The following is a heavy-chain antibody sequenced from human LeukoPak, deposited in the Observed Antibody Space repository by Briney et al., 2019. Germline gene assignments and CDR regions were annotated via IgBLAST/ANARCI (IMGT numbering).Heavy chain of an antibody. J-gene: IGHJ4*02. CDR2: IYYSGST. V-gene: IGHV4-39*07. CDR1: GGSISGSSYY. D-gene: IGHD6-6*01. CDR3: AIAIRERSFQSIAALVSY. Sequence: SETLSLTCTVTGGSISGSSYYWGWIRQPPGKGLEWIGSIYYSGSTHYNPSLKSRVTISVDTSKNQFSLKLSSVTAADTAVYYCAIAIRERSFQSIAALVSYWGQGTLVTVSS.